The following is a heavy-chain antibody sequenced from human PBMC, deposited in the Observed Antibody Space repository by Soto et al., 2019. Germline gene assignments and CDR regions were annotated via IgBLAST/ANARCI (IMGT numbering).Heavy chain of an antibody. J-gene: IGHJ4*02. Sequence: EVRLVESGGGLVQRGGSLRLACEASGFPLRSYWMSWVRQAPGKGLEWVANINQDGSETYYVDSVKGRFTISRDNAKNSLYLQMNSLTDEDTAVYHCARAFRWGRGALVTVSS. D-gene: IGHD3-3*02. CDR3: ARAFR. CDR2: INQDGSET. V-gene: IGHV3-7*01. CDR1: GFPLRSYW.